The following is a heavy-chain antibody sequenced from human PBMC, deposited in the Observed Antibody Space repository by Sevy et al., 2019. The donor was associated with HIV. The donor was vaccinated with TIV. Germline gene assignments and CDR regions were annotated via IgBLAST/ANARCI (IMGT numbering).Heavy chain of an antibody. CDR3: TRAVTTIY. D-gene: IGHD4-4*01. J-gene: IGHJ4*02. CDR2: IRNKEYNGTT. CDR1: GFAFSDYA. V-gene: IGHV3-49*04. Sequence: GGSLRLSCTGSGFAFSDYALSWVRQAPGKGLGWVGFIRNKEYNGTTEYAASVKGRFFISRDDSKSVAYLDMNSLKTADTGLYYCTRAVTTIYWGRGTLVTVSS.